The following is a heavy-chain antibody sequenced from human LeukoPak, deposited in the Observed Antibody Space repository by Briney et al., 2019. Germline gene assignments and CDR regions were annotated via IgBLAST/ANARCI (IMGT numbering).Heavy chain of an antibody. J-gene: IGHJ3*02. CDR1: GYTFTSYG. V-gene: IGHV1-18*01. Sequence: ASVKVSCKASGYTFTSYGISWVRQAPGQGLEWMGWISAYNGNTNYAQKLQGRVTMTTDTSTSTAYMELRSLRSDDTAVYYCARDRSSWGFSAFDIWGQGTMVTVSS. CDR2: ISAYNGNT. D-gene: IGHD6-13*01. CDR3: ARDRSSWGFSAFDI.